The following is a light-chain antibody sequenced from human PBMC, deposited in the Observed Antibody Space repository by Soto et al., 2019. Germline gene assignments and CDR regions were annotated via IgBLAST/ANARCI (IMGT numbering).Light chain of an antibody. J-gene: IGKJ1*01. CDR3: QQYNNWPPT. CDR1: QSVSSN. Sequence: EIVMTQSPATLSVSAGERATLSCRASQSVSSNLAWNQQKPGQAPRLLIYGASTRATGIPARFSGSGSGTEFTLTISSLQSEDFAVYYCQQYNNWPPTFGQGTKVEIK. CDR2: GAS. V-gene: IGKV3-15*01.